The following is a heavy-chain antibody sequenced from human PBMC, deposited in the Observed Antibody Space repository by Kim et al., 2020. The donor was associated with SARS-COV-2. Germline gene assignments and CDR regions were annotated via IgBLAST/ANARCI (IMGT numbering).Heavy chain of an antibody. J-gene: IGHJ6*02. CDR1: GGTFSSYA. D-gene: IGHD6-19*01. V-gene: IGHV1-69*13. CDR2: IIPIFGTA. Sequence: SVKVSCKASGGTFSSYAISWVRQAPGQGLEWMGGIIPIFGTANYAQKFQGRVTITADESTSTAYMELSSLRSEDTAVYYCARVRAVAGFRYYYGMDVWGQGTTVTVSS. CDR3: ARVRAVAGFRYYYGMDV.